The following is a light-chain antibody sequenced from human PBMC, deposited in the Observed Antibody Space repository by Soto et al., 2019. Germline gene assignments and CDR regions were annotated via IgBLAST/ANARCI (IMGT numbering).Light chain of an antibody. CDR1: QSISSF. V-gene: IGKV1-39*01. CDR2: GAS. CDR3: QQSYSIPS. J-gene: IGKJ4*01. Sequence: DIQMTQSPSSLSASVGDRVTITCRASQSISSFLNWYQQKPGKAPKVLISGASSLQSGVPSRFSGSGYGTDFTLTISSLQPEDFATYYCQQSYSIPSFGGGTKVQIK.